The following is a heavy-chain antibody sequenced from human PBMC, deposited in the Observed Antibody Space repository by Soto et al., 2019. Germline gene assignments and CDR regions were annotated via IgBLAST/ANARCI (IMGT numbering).Heavy chain of an antibody. Sequence: SETLSLTCTVSGGSVSSGSYYWSWIRQPPGKGLEWIGYIYYSGSTNYNPSLKSRATILVDTSKNQFSLKLSSVTAADTAVYYCAREVVPALFYGMDVWGQGTTVTVSS. V-gene: IGHV4-61*01. D-gene: IGHD3-22*01. J-gene: IGHJ6*02. CDR3: AREVVPALFYGMDV. CDR1: GGSVSSGSYY. CDR2: IYYSGST.